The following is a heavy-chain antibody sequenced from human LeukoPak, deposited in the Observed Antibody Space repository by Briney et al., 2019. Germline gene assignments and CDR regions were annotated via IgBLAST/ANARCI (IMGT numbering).Heavy chain of an antibody. Sequence: PSETLSLTCTVPGGSISSYYWGSIRQPPGKGLEWIGSIYYSGSTNYNPSLKSRVTISVDTSKNQFSLKLSSVTAADTAVYYCARTTEAHSWRTRYYDYYMDVWGKGTTVTVSS. CDR3: ARTTEAHSWRTRYYDYYMDV. J-gene: IGHJ6*03. D-gene: IGHD6-13*01. V-gene: IGHV4-59*08. CDR2: IYYSGST. CDR1: GGSISSYY.